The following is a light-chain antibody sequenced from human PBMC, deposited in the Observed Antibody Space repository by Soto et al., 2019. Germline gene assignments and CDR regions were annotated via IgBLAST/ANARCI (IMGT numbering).Light chain of an antibody. CDR2: GAS. V-gene: IGKV3-20*01. J-gene: IGKJ1*01. CDR1: DDTSSSY. Sequence: EFALSQSPGTLYLSPEERATLACMARDDTSSSYLAWFQQKPSQSPRLLIYGASLRSTGITDRFSGSGSGTDINFTISRLEHEDLAVYYRHHYSSSSSKFGQGTKV. CDR3: HHYSSSSSK.